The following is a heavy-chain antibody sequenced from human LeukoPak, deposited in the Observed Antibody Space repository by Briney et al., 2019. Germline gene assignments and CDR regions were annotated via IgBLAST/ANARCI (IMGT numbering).Heavy chain of an antibody. CDR1: GGSISSYY. D-gene: IGHD3-10*01. CDR3: ARPYGSGSYDAFDI. CDR2: IYYSGST. V-gene: IGHV4-59*08. J-gene: IGHJ3*02. Sequence: SETLSLTCTVSGGSISSYYWSWIRQPPGKGLEWIGYIYYSGSTNYNPSLKSRVTISVDTSKNQFSLKLSSVTAADTAVYYCARPYGSGSYDAFDIWGQGTMVTLSS.